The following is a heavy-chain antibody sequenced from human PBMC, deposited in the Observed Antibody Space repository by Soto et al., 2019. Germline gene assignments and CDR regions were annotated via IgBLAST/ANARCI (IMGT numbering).Heavy chain of an antibody. V-gene: IGHV4-4*07. CDR2: IHTSGST. J-gene: IGHJ4*02. Sequence: SETLSLTCTVSGGSISSYYWSWIRQPAGKGLEWIGRIHTSGSTNYNPSLKSRVTMSVDTSKNQFSLKLSSVTAADTAVYYCARDSSGWYRRRGIDYSDQGTLVTVSS. CDR3: ARDSSGWYRRRGIDY. CDR1: GGSISSYY. D-gene: IGHD6-19*01.